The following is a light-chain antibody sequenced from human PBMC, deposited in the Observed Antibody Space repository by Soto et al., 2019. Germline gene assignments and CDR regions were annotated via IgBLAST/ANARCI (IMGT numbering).Light chain of an antibody. CDR2: DNN. J-gene: IGLJ1*01. Sequence: SVLTQPPSVSAAPGQKVTISCSGSSSNIENYYVSWYQQLPGTAPKLLIYDNNKRPSGIPDRFSGSKSGTSATLDITGLQTGDEADYYCGTYDSSLRDGVFGTGTKLTVL. CDR3: GTYDSSLRDGV. CDR1: SSNIENYY. V-gene: IGLV1-51*01.